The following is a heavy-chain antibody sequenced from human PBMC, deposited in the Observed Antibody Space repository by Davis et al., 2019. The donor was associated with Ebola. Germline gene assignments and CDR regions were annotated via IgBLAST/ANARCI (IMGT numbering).Heavy chain of an antibody. Sequence: SDLLCSPVEAQGWPSTGYNWSWIPPLPGKGLEWIGEINHGGRTNYNPSLKSRVTISVDTSKNQFSLKLSSVTAADTAVYYCARGGTIFGPWSQGTLVTHSS. CDR3: ARGGTIFGP. CDR2: INHGGRT. CDR1: GWPSTGYN. V-gene: IGHV4-34*01. J-gene: IGHJ4*02. D-gene: IGHD3-3*01.